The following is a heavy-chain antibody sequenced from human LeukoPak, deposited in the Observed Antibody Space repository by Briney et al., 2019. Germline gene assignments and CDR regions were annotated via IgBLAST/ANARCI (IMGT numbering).Heavy chain of an antibody. V-gene: IGHV4-59*01. Sequence: SETLSLTCTVSGGSISSYYWSWIRQPPGKGLEWIGYIYYSGSTNYNPSLKSRVTISVDTSKNQFSLKLSSVTAADTAVYYCARGGGSGSYYNLGGYYYYMDVWGKGTTVTISS. J-gene: IGHJ6*03. CDR1: GGSISSYY. D-gene: IGHD3-10*01. CDR3: ARGGGSGSYYNLGGYYYYMDV. CDR2: IYYSGST.